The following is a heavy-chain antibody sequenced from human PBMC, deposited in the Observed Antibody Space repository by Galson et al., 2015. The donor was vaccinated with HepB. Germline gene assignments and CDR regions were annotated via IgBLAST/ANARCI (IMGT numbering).Heavy chain of an antibody. Sequence: SLRLSCAASGFTFSIYAMNWVRQAPGMGLEWVSGISGDDGATYNADSVKGRFTISRDNFKNTLYLQMNSLRAEDTALYYCAKLRGSSSFDASDIWGQGTMVTVSS. CDR3: AKLRGSSSFDASDI. D-gene: IGHD6-6*01. J-gene: IGHJ3*02. CDR1: GFTFSIYA. CDR2: ISGDDGAT. V-gene: IGHV3-23*01.